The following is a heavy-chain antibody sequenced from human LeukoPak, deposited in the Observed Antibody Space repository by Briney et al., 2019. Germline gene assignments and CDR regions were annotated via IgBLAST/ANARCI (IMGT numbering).Heavy chain of an antibody. CDR3: ARVSRDGYYLFDY. CDR1: GYIIATYY. V-gene: IGHV1-46*01. D-gene: IGHD5-24*01. Sequence: GASVKVSCKASGYIIATYYIDWVRQAPGQGLGWMGRINPSGASTSYPRQFQDRVTMTSDTYTTTVCMELSSLRSEDTAIYFCARVSRDGYYLFDYWGQGTLVTVSS. J-gene: IGHJ4*02. CDR2: INPSGAST.